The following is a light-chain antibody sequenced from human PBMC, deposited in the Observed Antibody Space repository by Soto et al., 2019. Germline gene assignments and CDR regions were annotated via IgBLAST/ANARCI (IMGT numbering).Light chain of an antibody. J-gene: IGKJ1*01. CDR1: QSVGSTN. CDR2: GTS. V-gene: IGKV3-20*01. Sequence: EIVLTQSPGTLSLSPGERATLSCGASQSVGSTNLAWYQQKPGQAPRLLIYGTSSRPIGIPDRFSGSGSGTDFTLNISRLEPEDFAVYYCQQYDNSRWTFGQGTRVEIK. CDR3: QQYDNSRWT.